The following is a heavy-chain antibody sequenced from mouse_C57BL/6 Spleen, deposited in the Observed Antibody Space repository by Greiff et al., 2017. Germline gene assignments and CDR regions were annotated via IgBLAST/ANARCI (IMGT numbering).Heavy chain of an antibody. CDR3: ARDGPYYFDY. CDR1: GYSITSGYY. J-gene: IGHJ2*01. CDR2: ISYDGSN. Sequence: EVQLQESGPGLVKPSQSLSLTCSVTGYSITSGYYWNWIRQFPGNKLEWMGYISYDGSNNYNPSLKNRISITRDTSKNQFFLKLNSVTTEDTATXYCARDGPYYFDYWGQGTTLTVSS. V-gene: IGHV3-6*01.